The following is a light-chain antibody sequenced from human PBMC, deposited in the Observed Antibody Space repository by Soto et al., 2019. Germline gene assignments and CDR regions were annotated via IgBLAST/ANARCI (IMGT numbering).Light chain of an antibody. CDR2: GAS. V-gene: IGKV3-20*01. J-gene: IGKJ1*01. Sequence: EIVLAQSPGTLSLAPGERATLSCRASQSVTNSYVAWYQQQLGQAPRLLIYGASIRATGIPDRFSGSGSGTDFTLTISGLEPEDFAVYHCQQYGRSPRAFGQGTQG. CDR1: QSVTNSY. CDR3: QQYGRSPRA.